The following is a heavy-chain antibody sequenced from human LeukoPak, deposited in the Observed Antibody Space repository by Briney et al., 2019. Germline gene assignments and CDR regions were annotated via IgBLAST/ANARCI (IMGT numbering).Heavy chain of an antibody. CDR2: IYASGKT. Sequence: PSQTLSLTCTVSGDSISRGRYYWSWVRQPAGKELEWIGRIYASGKTDYNPYTPSLKSRVAMSLDTSKNQVSLYLTSVTAADTAMYFCARSFSEKFHFESWGQGTLVTVSS. J-gene: IGHJ4*02. D-gene: IGHD1-26*01. CDR1: GDSISRGRYY. V-gene: IGHV4-61*02. CDR3: ARSFSEKFHFES.